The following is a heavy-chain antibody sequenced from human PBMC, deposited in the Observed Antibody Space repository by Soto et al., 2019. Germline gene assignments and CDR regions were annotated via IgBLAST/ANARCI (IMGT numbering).Heavy chain of an antibody. CDR2: INHSGST. CDR1: GGSFSCYY. Sequence: TSETLSLTCAVYGGSFSCYYWSWIRQPPGKGLEWIGEINHSGSTNYNPSLKSRVTISVDTSKNQFSLKLSSVTAADTAVYYCAREAEVDTAMGANYYYYGMDVWGQGTTVTVSS. CDR3: AREAEVDTAMGANYYYYGMDV. D-gene: IGHD5-18*01. J-gene: IGHJ6*02. V-gene: IGHV4-34*01.